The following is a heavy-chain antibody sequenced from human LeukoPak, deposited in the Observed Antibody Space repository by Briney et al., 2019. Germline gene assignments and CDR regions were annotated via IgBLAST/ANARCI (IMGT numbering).Heavy chain of an antibody. D-gene: IGHD3-22*01. V-gene: IGHV3-43D*03. CDR1: GFTFDDHA. Sequence: GGSLRLSCAASGFTFDDHAMHWVRQAPGKGLEWVSLISWDGGSTYYADSVKGRFTISRDNSKNSLYLQMNSLRAEDTALYYCAKDMGSGSIPPLFDYWGQGTLVTVSS. CDR3: AKDMGSGSIPPLFDY. CDR2: ISWDGGST. J-gene: IGHJ4*02.